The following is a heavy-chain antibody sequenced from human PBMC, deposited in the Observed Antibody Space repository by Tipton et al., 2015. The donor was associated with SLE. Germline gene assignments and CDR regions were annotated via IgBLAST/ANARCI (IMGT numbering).Heavy chain of an antibody. J-gene: IGHJ6*02. CDR1: GGSFSGYY. CDR3: ARARPDYDILTGFNYYYYYGMDV. Sequence: TLSLTCAVYGGSFSGYYWSWIRQPPGKGLEWIGEINHSGSTNYNPSLKSRVTISVDTSKNQFSLKLSSVTAADTAVYYCARARPDYDILTGFNYYYYYGMDVWGQGTTVTVSS. V-gene: IGHV4-34*01. D-gene: IGHD3-9*01. CDR2: INHSGST.